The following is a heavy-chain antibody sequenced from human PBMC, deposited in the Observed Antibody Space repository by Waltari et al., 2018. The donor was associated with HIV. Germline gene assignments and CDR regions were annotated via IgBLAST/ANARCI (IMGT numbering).Heavy chain of an antibody. D-gene: IGHD5-12*01. CDR1: EFTVSSDY. J-gene: IGHJ3*02. V-gene: IGHV3-53*02. CDR2: IYSGGST. Sequence: EVQLVETGGGLIQPGGSLRLSCAASEFTVSSDYMSWVRQAPGKGLEWVSVIYSGGSTYYADSVKGRFTISRDNSKNTLYLQMNSLRAEDTAIYYCARGSEYSDYADAFDIWGQGTMVTVSS. CDR3: ARGSEYSDYADAFDI.